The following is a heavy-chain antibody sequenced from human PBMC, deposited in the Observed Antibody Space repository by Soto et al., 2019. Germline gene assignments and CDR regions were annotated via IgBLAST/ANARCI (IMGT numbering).Heavy chain of an antibody. J-gene: IGHJ5*02. V-gene: IGHV4-39*01. CDR3: ARQDYGDYELGFDT. D-gene: IGHD4-17*01. CDR2: IYYSGST. CDR1: GFTFSSYA. Sequence: PGGSLRLSCAASGFTFSSYAMSCVRQAPGKGLEWIGSIYYSGSTYYNPSLKRRVTISVDTSKNQFSLKLSSVTAADTAVYYCARQDYGDYELGFDTWGQGTPVTVSS.